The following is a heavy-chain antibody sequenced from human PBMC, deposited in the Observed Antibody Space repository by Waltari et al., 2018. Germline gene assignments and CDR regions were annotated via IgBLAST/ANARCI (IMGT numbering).Heavy chain of an antibody. V-gene: IGHV2-5*01. CDR3: AHTPDTYYDFWSGYPTKPLDY. CDR1: GFSLSTSGVG. D-gene: IGHD3-3*01. CDR2: IYWNDDK. Sequence: QITLKESGPTLVKPTQTLTLTCTFSGFSLSTSGVGVGWIRQPPGKALEWLALIYWNDDKRYSPSLKSRLTITKDTSKNQVVLTMTNMDPVDTATYYCAHTPDTYYDFWSGYPTKPLDYWGQGTLVTVSS. J-gene: IGHJ4*02.